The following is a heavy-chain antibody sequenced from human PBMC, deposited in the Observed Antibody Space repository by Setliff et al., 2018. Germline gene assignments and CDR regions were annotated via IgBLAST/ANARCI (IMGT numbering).Heavy chain of an antibody. J-gene: IGHJ2*01. CDR3: ARDLRYFDWLIENWYFDL. Sequence: SETLSLTCTVSGYSISSGYIWGWIRQPPGKGLEWVGNIGHTGSINYNPSLKSRLTISRDTSKNQVSLKLNSVTATDTAVYYCARDLRYFDWLIENWYFDLWGRGTLVTVSS. D-gene: IGHD3-9*01. CDR1: GYSISSGYI. CDR2: IGHTGSI. V-gene: IGHV4-38-2*02.